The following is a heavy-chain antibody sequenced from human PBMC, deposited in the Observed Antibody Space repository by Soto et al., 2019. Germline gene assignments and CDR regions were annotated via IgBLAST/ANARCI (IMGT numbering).Heavy chain of an antibody. CDR3: ARGSSLYSSSWYYFDY. V-gene: IGHV1-69*06. D-gene: IGHD6-13*01. Sequence: QVQLVQSGAEVKKPGSSVKVSCKASGGTFSSYAISWVRQAPGQGLEWMGGIIPIFGTANYAQKFQGRVTITAEKSTSTAYMELSSLRSEDTAVYYCARGSSLYSSSWYYFDYWGQGTLVTVSS. CDR2: IIPIFGTA. CDR1: GGTFSSYA. J-gene: IGHJ4*02.